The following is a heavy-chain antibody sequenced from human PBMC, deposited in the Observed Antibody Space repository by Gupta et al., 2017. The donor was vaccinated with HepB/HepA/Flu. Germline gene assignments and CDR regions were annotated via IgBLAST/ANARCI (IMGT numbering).Heavy chain of an antibody. V-gene: IGHV5-51*01. CDR2: IYPSDTDT. Sequence: IGWVRQMPGKGLEWMGLIYPSDTDTRYSLFSQGQVTISVDKSIDTAYLQWSSLEAADTAMYYCAGPEGSGWFQGTGDAFDIWGQGTMVTVS. D-gene: IGHD6-19*01. J-gene: IGHJ3*02. CDR3: AGPEGSGWFQGTGDAFDI.